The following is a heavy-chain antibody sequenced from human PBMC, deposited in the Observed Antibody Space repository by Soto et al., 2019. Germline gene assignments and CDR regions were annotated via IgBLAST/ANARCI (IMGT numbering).Heavy chain of an antibody. Sequence: GGSVKVSCKASGYTFTRDQIHWVRQAPGQGLEWMGMIEPSGGKTNYAQKFQGRVTMTRDTSTSTVYMALSSLRSEDTAIYFCARVMRSLLSITALDTWGQGTLVTVSS. CDR3: ARVMRSLLSITALDT. D-gene: IGHD5-18*01. CDR1: GYTFTRDQ. CDR2: IEPSGGKT. V-gene: IGHV1-46*01. J-gene: IGHJ5*02.